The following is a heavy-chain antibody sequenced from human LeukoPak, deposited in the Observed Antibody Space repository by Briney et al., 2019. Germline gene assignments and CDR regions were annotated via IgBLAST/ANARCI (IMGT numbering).Heavy chain of an antibody. CDR1: GGSVASRAYC. CDR3: ARYYGSGGYPFDY. V-gene: IGHV4-30-4*01. J-gene: IGHJ4*02. CDR2: SCYSGTT. D-gene: IGHD3-10*01. Sequence: SETLSLTCSVSGGSVASRAYCWSWIRQSPGKGLEWIGHSCYSGTTYYNPSLKSRVTISIDTSMNQFSLRLSSVTAADTAIYYCARYYGSGGYPFDYWGPGTVVTVSS.